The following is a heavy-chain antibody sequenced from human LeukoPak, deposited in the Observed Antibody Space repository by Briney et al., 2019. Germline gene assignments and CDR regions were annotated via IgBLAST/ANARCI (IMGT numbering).Heavy chain of an antibody. CDR2: IRSKANSYAT. Sequence: GGSLRLSCAASGFTFSGSAMHWVRQASGKGLEWVGRIRSKANSYATAYAASVKGRFTISRDDSKNTAYLQMNSLRAEDTAVYYCAGDGVAPGLYFDNWGQGNLVTVSS. CDR3: AGDGVAPGLYFDN. V-gene: IGHV3-73*01. D-gene: IGHD2-8*01. CDR1: GFTFSGSA. J-gene: IGHJ4*02.